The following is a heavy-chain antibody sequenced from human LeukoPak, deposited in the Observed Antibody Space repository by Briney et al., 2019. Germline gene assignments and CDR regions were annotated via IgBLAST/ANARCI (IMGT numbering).Heavy chain of an antibody. D-gene: IGHD2-15*01. CDR2: IYYSGST. V-gene: IGHV4-59*01. CDR3: ARGTPSYWFDP. J-gene: IGHJ5*02. Sequence: SETLSLTCAVYGGSFSGYYWSWIRQPPGKGLEWIGYIYYSGSTNYNPSLKSRVTISVDTSKNQFSLKLSSVTAADTAVYYCARGTPSYWFDPWGQGTLVTVSS. CDR1: GGSFSGYY.